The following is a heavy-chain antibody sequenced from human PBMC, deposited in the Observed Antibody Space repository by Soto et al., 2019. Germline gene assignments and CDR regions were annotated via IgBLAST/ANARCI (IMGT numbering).Heavy chain of an antibody. CDR3: ARDEPGIAAAGTLDY. D-gene: IGHD6-13*01. J-gene: IGHJ4*02. Sequence: QVQLVESGGGVVQPGRSLRLSCAASGFTFSSYGMHWVRQAPGKGLEWVAVIWYDGSNKYYADSVKGRFTISRDNSKNTLYLHMTSLRAEDTAVYYCARDEPGIAAAGTLDYWGQGTLVTVSS. CDR1: GFTFSSYG. V-gene: IGHV3-33*01. CDR2: IWYDGSNK.